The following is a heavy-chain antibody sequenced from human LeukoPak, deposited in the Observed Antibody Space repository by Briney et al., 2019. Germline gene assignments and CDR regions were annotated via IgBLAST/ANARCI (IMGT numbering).Heavy chain of an antibody. J-gene: IGHJ5*02. Sequence: LETLPLTCTVSGGSISSYYWSWIRQPAGKGLEWIGRIYTSGSTNYNPSLKSRVTISVDKSKNQFSLKLSSVTAADTAVYYCAREEWELLKEGWFDPWGQGTLVTVSS. V-gene: IGHV4-4*07. CDR2: IYTSGST. D-gene: IGHD1-26*01. CDR1: GGSISSYY. CDR3: AREEWELLKEGWFDP.